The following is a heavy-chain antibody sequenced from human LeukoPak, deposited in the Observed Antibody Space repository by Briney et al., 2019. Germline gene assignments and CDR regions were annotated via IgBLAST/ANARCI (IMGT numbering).Heavy chain of an antibody. D-gene: IGHD2-2*01. Sequence: SETLSLTCNVSGDSIRGFYWGWIRQPPGKGLEWIGYFYYSGDTNYNPALESRVIISVDTSKNQFSLKLSSVTAADTAVYYCASLSVVPAAVDYWGQGTLVTVSS. CDR2: FYYSGDT. V-gene: IGHV4-59*01. J-gene: IGHJ4*02. CDR1: GDSIRGFY. CDR3: ASLSVVPAAVDY.